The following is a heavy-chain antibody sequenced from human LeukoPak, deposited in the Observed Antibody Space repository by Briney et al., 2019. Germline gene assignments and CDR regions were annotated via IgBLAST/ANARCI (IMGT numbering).Heavy chain of an antibody. CDR2: ITNDGTTT. CDR3: VRDAPNSRFDP. Sequence: PGGSLRLSCAASGFTFSAHWMHWVRQDPGKGLVWVSHITNDGTTTTYADSVKGRFTISRDNAKNTLYLQMNSLRAEDSAVYYCVRDAPNSRFDPWGQGTLVTVSS. D-gene: IGHD2/OR15-2a*01. V-gene: IGHV3-74*01. J-gene: IGHJ5*02. CDR1: GFTFSAHW.